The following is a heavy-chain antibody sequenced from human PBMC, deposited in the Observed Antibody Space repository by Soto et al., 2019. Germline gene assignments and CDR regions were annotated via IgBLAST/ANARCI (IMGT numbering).Heavy chain of an antibody. V-gene: IGHV3-48*02. J-gene: IGHJ6*02. Sequence: GGSLRLSCAASGFTFSSYSMNWVRQAPGKGLEWVSYISSSSSTIYYADSVKGRFTISRDNAKNSLYLQMNSLRDEDTVVYYCAREYYYDSSGPYGMDVWGQGTTVTVSS. CDR1: GFTFSSYS. D-gene: IGHD3-22*01. CDR2: ISSSSSTI. CDR3: AREYYYDSSGPYGMDV.